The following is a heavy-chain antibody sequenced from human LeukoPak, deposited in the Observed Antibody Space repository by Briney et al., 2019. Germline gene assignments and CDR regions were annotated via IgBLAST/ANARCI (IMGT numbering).Heavy chain of an antibody. CDR3: ARGRIAVAGTKNYFDY. CDR2: IYYSGST. D-gene: IGHD6-19*01. Sequence: SETLSLTCTVSGGSVSSYYWSWIRQPPGKGLEWIGDIYYSGSTNYNPSLKSRVTISVDTSKNQFSLKLSSVTAADTAVYYCARGRIAVAGTKNYFDYWGQGTLVTVSS. J-gene: IGHJ4*02. CDR1: GGSVSSYY. V-gene: IGHV4-59*02.